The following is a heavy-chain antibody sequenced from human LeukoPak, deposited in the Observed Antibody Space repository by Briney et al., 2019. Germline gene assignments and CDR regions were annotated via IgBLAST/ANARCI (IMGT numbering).Heavy chain of an antibody. J-gene: IGHJ4*02. CDR3: ARHDGNWNREFDY. CDR2: IFYSGNT. CDR1: GGSISSYY. D-gene: IGHD1-1*01. V-gene: IGHV4-59*08. Sequence: SETLSLTCAVSGGSISSYYWSWIRQPPGKGLEWIGYIFYSGNTKYNPSLKSRLTISVDTSKNQFSLKLSSVTAADTAVYYCARHDGNWNREFDYWGQGTLVTASS.